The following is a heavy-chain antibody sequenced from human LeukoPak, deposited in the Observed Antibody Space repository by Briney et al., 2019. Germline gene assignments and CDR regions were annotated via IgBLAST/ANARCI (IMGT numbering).Heavy chain of an antibody. CDR1: GFTFSNYA. D-gene: IGHD2-21*02. CDR2: ISGTSGTI. V-gene: IGHV3-23*01. Sequence: HPGGSLRLSCAGSGFTFSNYAMSWVRQAPGKGLEWVSGISGTSGTINYAAPVKGRFTISRDNSKNTLYLQMNSLRVDDMAVYYCAKRLGDPRAFDYWGQGTLVTVSS. J-gene: IGHJ4*02. CDR3: AKRLGDPRAFDY.